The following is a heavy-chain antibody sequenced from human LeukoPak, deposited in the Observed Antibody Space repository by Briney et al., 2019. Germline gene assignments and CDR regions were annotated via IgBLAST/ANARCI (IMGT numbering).Heavy chain of an antibody. J-gene: IGHJ6*03. D-gene: IGHD1-26*01. V-gene: IGHV1-18*01. CDR3: ARVRSGRPALYYKDV. Sequence: ASVTVSCKASGYTLTSYGISWVRQAPGQGLEWMGWVSAYNGNTNYAQKLQGRVTMTTDTSTSTAYMKLRRLRSDDTAVYYCARVRSGRPALYYKDVWGKGTTVTVSS. CDR1: GYTLTSYG. CDR2: VSAYNGNT.